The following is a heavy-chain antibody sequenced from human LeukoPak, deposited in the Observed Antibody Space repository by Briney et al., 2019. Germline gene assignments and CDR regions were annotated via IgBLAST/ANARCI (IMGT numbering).Heavy chain of an antibody. CDR1: GGSISSSSYY. V-gene: IGHV4-39*01. J-gene: IGHJ4*02. CDR2: IYYSGST. CDR3: ARLKEGEVASGLYLLGYYFDY. D-gene: IGHD2-21*01. Sequence: SETLSLTCTVSGGSISSSSYYWGWIRQPPGKGLEWIGSIYYSGSTYYNPSLKSRVTISVDTSKNQFSLKLSSVTAADTAVYYCARLKEGEVASGLYLLGYYFDYWGQGTLVTVSS.